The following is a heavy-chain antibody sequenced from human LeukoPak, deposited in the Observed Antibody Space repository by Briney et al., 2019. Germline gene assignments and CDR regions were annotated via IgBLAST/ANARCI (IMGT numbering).Heavy chain of an antibody. CDR3: AKLAGSGSYSANEFDY. J-gene: IGHJ4*02. CDR1: GFTFSSYA. CDR2: ISSSGGST. D-gene: IGHD3-10*01. Sequence: GGSLRLSCAGSGFTFSSYAMSWVRQAPGKGLEWVSLISSSGGSTYYADSVKGRFTISRDNSKNTLYLQMNSLRGDDTAVYYCAKLAGSGSYSANEFDYWGQGTLVSVTS. V-gene: IGHV3-23*01.